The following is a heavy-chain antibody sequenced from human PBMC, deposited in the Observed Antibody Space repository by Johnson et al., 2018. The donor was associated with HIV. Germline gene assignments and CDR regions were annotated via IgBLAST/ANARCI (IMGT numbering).Heavy chain of an antibody. CDR1: EFTFSNYA. V-gene: IGHV3-30-3*01. J-gene: IGHJ3*02. Sequence: QVQLVESGGGVVQPGRSLRLSCAASEFTFSNYAMHWVRQAPGKGLEWVAVVPDDGDNKYYADSVKGRFTISRDNAKNSLTLQMNSLRAADTALYFCARESRGGRRDDAFDMWGQGTMVTVAS. CDR2: VPDDGDNK. D-gene: IGHD2-15*01. CDR3: ARESRGGRRDDAFDM.